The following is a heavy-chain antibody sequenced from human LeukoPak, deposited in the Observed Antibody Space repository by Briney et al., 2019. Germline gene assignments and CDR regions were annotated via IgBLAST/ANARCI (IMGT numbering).Heavy chain of an antibody. CDR1: GYTFTGYF. J-gene: IGHJ3*02. D-gene: IGHD3-22*01. Sequence: GASVKVSCKASGYTFTGYFMHWVRQAPGQGLEWMGWINCNSGGTKYPQKFQGRVSMTRDTSINTAYLELSSLRSDDTAVYYCARDMDDSSGYLAFDIWGQGTMVTVSS. CDR3: ARDMDDSSGYLAFDI. CDR2: INCNSGGT. V-gene: IGHV1-2*02.